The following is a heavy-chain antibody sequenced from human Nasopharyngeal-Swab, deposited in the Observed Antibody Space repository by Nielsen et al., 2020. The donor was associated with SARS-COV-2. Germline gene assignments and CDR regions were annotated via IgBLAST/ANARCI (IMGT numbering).Heavy chain of an antibody. CDR1: GYTLTELS. CDR3: ATGAAVAGTPISYYYYYGMDV. Sequence: SVKVPCKVSGYTLTELSMHWVRQAPGKGPEGMGGFDPEDGETIYAQKFQGRVTMTEDTSTDTAYMELRSLRSEDTAVYYCATGAAVAGTPISYYYYYGMDVWGQGTTVTVSS. V-gene: IGHV1-24*01. J-gene: IGHJ6*02. CDR2: FDPEDGET. D-gene: IGHD6-19*01.